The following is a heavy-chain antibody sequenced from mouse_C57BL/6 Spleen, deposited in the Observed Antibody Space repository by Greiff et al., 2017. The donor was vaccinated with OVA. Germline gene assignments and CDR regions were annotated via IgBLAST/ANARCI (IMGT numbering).Heavy chain of an antibody. CDR3: ASDFLDY. CDR2: ISYDGSN. V-gene: IGHV3-6*01. CDR1: GYSITSGYY. Sequence: VQLKESGPGLVKPSQSLSLTCSVTGYSITSGYYWNWIRQFPGNKLEWMGYISYDGSNNYNPSLKNRISITRDTSKNQFFLKLNSVTTEDTATYYCASDFLDYWGQGTTLTVSS. J-gene: IGHJ2*01.